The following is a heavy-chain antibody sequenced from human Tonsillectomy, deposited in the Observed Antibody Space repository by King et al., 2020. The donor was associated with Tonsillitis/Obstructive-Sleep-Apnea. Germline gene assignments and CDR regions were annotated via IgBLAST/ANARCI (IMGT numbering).Heavy chain of an antibody. CDR2: ISYDGSNK. CDR3: AREGCTHGVCYEDICALDI. CDR1: GFTFSSYA. J-gene: IGHJ3*02. D-gene: IGHD2-8*01. Sequence: VQLVESGGGVVQPGRSLRLSCAASGFTFSSYAMHWVRQAPGKGLEWVAVISYDGSNKDYADSVQGRLTISRDNSKNTLYLQMNSLRAEDTSVYSCAREGCTHGVCYEDICALDIWGQGTMITVSS. V-gene: IGHV3-30*04.